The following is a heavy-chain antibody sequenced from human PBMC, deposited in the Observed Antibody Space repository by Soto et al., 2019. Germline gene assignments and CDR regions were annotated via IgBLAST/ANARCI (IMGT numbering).Heavy chain of an antibody. CDR3: AKDKWFGELIRLVHYCYGMDV. J-gene: IGHJ6*02. Sequence: QVQLVESGGGVVQPGRSLRLSCAASGFTFSSYGMHWVRQAPGKGLEWVAVIQYDGSNKNYSDSVKGRFTISRDNSKNTLYLQMNSLRAEDADVYYCAKDKWFGELIRLVHYCYGMDVWGQGTKVTVSS. CDR1: GFTFSSYG. CDR2: IQYDGSNK. D-gene: IGHD3-10*01. V-gene: IGHV3-30*18.